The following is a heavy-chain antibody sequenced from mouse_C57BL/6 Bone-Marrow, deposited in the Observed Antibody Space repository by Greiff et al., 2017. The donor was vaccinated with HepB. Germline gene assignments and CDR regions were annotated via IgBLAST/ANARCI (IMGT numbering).Heavy chain of an antibody. V-gene: IGHV1-81*01. CDR2: IYPRSGNT. CDR1: GYTFTSYG. CDR3: PITTAPYYAMDY. Sequence: QVQLKESGAELARPGASVKLSCKASGYTFTSYGISWVKQRTGQGLEWIGEIYPRSGNTYYNEKFKGKATLTADKSSSTAYMELRSLTSEDSAVYFCPITTAPYYAMDYWGQGTSVTVSS. J-gene: IGHJ4*01. D-gene: IGHD1-2*01.